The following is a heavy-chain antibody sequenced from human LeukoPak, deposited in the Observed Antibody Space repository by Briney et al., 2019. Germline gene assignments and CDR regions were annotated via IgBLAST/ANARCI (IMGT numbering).Heavy chain of an antibody. Sequence: SETLSLTCTVSGGSISSSSYYWAWIRQPPGKGLEWIGSIHYSGGTYYNPSLQSRVTISIDTPKNQFSLKLRFVTAADTAVYYCARVRCSGGSCPYYYYYYYMDVWGKGTTVTVSS. D-gene: IGHD2-15*01. CDR3: ARVRCSGGSCPYYYYYYYMDV. CDR2: IHYSGGT. J-gene: IGHJ6*03. V-gene: IGHV4-39*07. CDR1: GGSISSSSYY.